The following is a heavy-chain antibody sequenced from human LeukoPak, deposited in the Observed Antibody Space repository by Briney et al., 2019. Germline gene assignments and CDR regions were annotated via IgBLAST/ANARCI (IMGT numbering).Heavy chain of an antibody. V-gene: IGHV3-49*04. D-gene: IGHD3-16*01. CDR2: IRSNFYGGTT. CDR3: TRGGGGDPVDY. CDR1: GFTFGDYA. J-gene: IGHJ4*02. Sequence: GGSLRLSCTASGFTFGDYAMSWVRQAPGKGLEWVGFIRSNFYGGTTDYAASVKGRFTISRDGSKSIAYLQMNSLKTEDTAVYYCTRGGGGDPVDYWGQGALVAVSS.